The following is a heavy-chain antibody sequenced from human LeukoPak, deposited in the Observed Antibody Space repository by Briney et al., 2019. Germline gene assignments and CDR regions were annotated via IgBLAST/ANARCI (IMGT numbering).Heavy chain of an antibody. CDR3: ARNTGFLYGSGTYSPYYFDY. CDR2: IKQDGSEE. J-gene: IGHJ4*02. Sequence: PGGSLRLSCAASEFTFNNYWMSWVRQAPGKGLEWVANIKQDGSEEYYVDSVKGRSTISRDNAKKSLYLQMNSLRAEDTAVYYCARNTGFLYGSGTYSPYYFDYWGQGTLVTVSS. V-gene: IGHV3-7*04. D-gene: IGHD3-10*01. CDR1: EFTFNNYW.